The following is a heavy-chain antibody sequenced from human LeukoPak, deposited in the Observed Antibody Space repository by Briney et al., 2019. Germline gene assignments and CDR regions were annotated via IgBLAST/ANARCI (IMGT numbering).Heavy chain of an antibody. CDR1: GYTFTIYG. D-gene: IGHD5-18*01. Sequence: ASVKVSCKASGYTFTIYGISWVRQAPGQGLECMGWISAYNGNTNYAKKLQGRVTITTDTSTSTAYMELRSLRSDDTAVYYCARLVGGYSYGLDYWGQGTLVTVSS. V-gene: IGHV1-18*01. CDR2: ISAYNGNT. J-gene: IGHJ4*02. CDR3: ARLVGGYSYGLDY.